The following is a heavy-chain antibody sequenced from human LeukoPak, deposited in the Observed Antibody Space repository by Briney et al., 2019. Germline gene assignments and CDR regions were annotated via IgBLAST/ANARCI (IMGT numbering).Heavy chain of an antibody. Sequence: GGSLRLSCAASGFTFSDYYMSWIRQAPGKGLEWVSYISSGGGSKYYADSVKGRFTISRDNAKNSLYLQMNSLRAEDTAVYYCARDGALFRYFQHWGQGTLVTVSS. CDR2: ISSGGGSK. J-gene: IGHJ1*01. CDR3: ARDGALFRYFQH. V-gene: IGHV3-11*04. CDR1: GFTFSDYY. D-gene: IGHD3-16*01.